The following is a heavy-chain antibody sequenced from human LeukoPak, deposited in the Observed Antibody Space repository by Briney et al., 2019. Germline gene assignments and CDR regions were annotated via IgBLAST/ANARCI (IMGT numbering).Heavy chain of an antibody. CDR1: GFPFDDYG. V-gene: IGHV3-20*04. Sequence: GGSLRLSCAASGFPFDDYGMSWVRQAPGKGLEWVSDITWSGGSTGYADSVKGRFTISRDSASDSLYLQMNSLRAEDTAFYYCARAFRYSTSSRTFDYWGQGTLVTVSS. J-gene: IGHJ4*02. CDR2: ITWSGGST. D-gene: IGHD6-6*01. CDR3: ARAFRYSTSSRTFDY.